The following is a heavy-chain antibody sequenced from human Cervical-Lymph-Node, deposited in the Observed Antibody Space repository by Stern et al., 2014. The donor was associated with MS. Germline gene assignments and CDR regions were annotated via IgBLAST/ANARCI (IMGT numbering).Heavy chain of an antibody. Sequence: QLVQSGAEVKKPGSSVKVSCKASGGTFSSYAISWVRQAPGQGLEWMGGLILFLGTANSAKKFQGRATIPADESTSPAYMELSSLRSEDTPVYYCAKDPRVSGYPHVFDIGAKGQWSPSLQ. CDR2: LILFLGTA. J-gene: IGHJ3*02. CDR3: AKDPRVSGYPHVFDI. CDR1: GGTFSSYA. D-gene: IGHD3-22*01. V-gene: IGHV1-69*01.